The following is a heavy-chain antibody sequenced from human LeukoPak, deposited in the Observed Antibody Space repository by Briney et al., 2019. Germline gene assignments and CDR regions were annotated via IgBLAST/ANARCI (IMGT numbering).Heavy chain of an antibody. CDR2: INHSGST. D-gene: IGHD4-17*01. CDR1: GGSFSGYY. CDR3: ARRERATVTTSGFGFDY. Sequence: SETLSLTCAVYGGSFSGYYWSWIRQPPGKGLEWIGEINHSGSTNYNPSLKSRVTISVDTSKNQFSLKLSSVTAADTAVYYCARRERATVTTSGFGFDYWGQGTLVTVSS. V-gene: IGHV4-34*01. J-gene: IGHJ4*02.